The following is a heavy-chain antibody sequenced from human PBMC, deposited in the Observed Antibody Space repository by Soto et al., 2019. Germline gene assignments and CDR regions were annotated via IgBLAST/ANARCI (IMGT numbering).Heavy chain of an antibody. CDR2: ISGSGGST. V-gene: IGHV3-23*01. J-gene: IGHJ6*02. D-gene: IGHD2-2*01. CDR1: GFTFSSYA. CDR3: AKVQAVIVVVPYYGMDV. Sequence: GGSLRLSCAASGFTFSSYAMSWVRQAPGEGLEWVSAISGSGGSTYYEDSVKGRFTISRDNSKNTLYLKMNSLRAEDTAVYYCAKVQAVIVVVPYYGMDVWGQGTTVTVSS.